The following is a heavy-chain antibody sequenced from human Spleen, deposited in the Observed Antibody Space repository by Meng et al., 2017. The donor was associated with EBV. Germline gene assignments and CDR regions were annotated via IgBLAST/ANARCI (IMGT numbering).Heavy chain of an antibody. CDR1: GGSISSVGYS. CDR3: VGGDEGRGYFHS. J-gene: IGHJ4*02. D-gene: IGHD2-15*01. Sequence: HLQLQEPGSGLGKPSQTLSLTCAVSGGSISSVGYSWNWVRQPPGKGLEWIGYIYHSASTYYDPSLKSRATISVDRSKNQFSLKLSSVTAADTAVYYCVGGDEGRGYFHSWGQGTLVTVSS. CDR2: IYHSAST. V-gene: IGHV4-30-2*01.